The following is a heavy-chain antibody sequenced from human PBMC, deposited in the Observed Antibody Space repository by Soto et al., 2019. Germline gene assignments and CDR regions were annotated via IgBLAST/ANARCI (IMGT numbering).Heavy chain of an antibody. J-gene: IGHJ3*02. Sequence: QVQLVQSGAEVKKPGSSVKVSCKASGGTFSSYAISRVRQAPGQGLEWMGGIIPIFGTENYAQKFQGRVTINADESPSTAYMELSSLRSEDTAVYYCARGGEVVAQDLDAFDIWGQGTMVTVSS. D-gene: IGHD3-22*01. V-gene: IGHV1-69*01. CDR1: GGTFSSYA. CDR2: IIPIFGTE. CDR3: ARGGEVVAQDLDAFDI.